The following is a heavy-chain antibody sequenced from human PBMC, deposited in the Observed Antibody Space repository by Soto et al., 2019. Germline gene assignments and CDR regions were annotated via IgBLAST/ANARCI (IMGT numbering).Heavy chain of an antibody. V-gene: IGHV1-69*05. CDR3: ARDGDSSGYYGY. D-gene: IGHD3-22*01. Sequence: GASVKVSCKASGGTFSSYAIDWVRQAPGQGLEWMGGITPVFGTANYAQKLQGRVTMTTDTSTSTAYMELRSLRSDDTAVYYCARDGDSSGYYGYWGQGTLVTVSS. J-gene: IGHJ4*02. CDR1: GGTFSSYA. CDR2: ITPVFGTA.